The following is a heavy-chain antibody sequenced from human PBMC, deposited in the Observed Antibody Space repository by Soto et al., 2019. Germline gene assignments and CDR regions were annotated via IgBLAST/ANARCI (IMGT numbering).Heavy chain of an antibody. D-gene: IGHD6-19*01. Sequence: EVQLLESGGGLVQPGGSLRLSCAASGFTFSSYAMSWVRQAPGKGLAWVSAISGSGGSTYYADSVKGRFTISSDNSRNTLYLQMNSRRAEDTAVYYCARRSSGWYFDYWGQGTLVTVSS. J-gene: IGHJ4*02. CDR3: ARRSSGWYFDY. CDR1: GFTFSSYA. CDR2: ISGSGGST. V-gene: IGHV3-23*01.